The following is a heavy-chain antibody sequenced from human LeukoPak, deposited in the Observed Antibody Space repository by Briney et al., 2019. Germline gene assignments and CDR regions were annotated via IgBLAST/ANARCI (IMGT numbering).Heavy chain of an antibody. CDR2: ISAYNDNT. V-gene: IGHV1-18*01. CDR1: GYTFTSYG. CDR3: ARDWVSLRGCYYGMDV. Sequence: ASVKVSCKASGYTFTSYGISWVRQAPGQGLEWMGWISAYNDNTNYTQKLQGRVTMTTDTSTSTAYMELRSLRSDDTAVYYCARDWVSLRGCYYGMDVWGQGTTVTVSS. J-gene: IGHJ6*02. D-gene: IGHD5/OR15-5a*01.